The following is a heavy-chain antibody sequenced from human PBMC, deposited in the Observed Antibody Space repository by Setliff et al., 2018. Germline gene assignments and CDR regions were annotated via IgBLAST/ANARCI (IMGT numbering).Heavy chain of an antibody. CDR3: ARMAGWESAPRFITIFGVVDY. CDR1: GYSFTNYY. J-gene: IGHJ4*02. V-gene: IGHV1-46*01. CDR2: INPSGGST. Sequence: ASVKVSCKASGYSFTNYYIHWVRQAPGQGLEWVGIINPSGGSTSYAQKFQGRVTMTRDTSTSTVYMELRSLRSDDTAVYYCARMAGWESAPRFITIFGVVDYWGQGTLVTVSS. D-gene: IGHD3-3*01.